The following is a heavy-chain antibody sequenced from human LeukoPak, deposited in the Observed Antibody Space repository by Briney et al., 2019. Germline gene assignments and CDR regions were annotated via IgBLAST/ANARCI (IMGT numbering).Heavy chain of an antibody. J-gene: IGHJ4*02. D-gene: IGHD2-15*01. CDR3: ARSQKRVVVVAAAFDY. V-gene: IGHV3-21*01. CDR2: ISSSSSYI. CDR1: GFTFSSYS. Sequence: GGSLRLSCAASGFTFSSYSMNWVRQAPGKGLEWDSFISSSSSYIYYADSVKGRFTISRDNAKNSLYLQMNSLRAEDTAVYYCARSQKRVVVVAAAFDYWGQGTLVTVSS.